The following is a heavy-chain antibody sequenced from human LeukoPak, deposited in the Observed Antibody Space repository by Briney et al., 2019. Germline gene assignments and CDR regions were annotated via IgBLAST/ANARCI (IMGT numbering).Heavy chain of an antibody. Sequence: ASVKVSCKASGYTFTTYGITWVRQAPGQGLEWMGWISAYNGNTNYAQKLQGRVTMTTDTSTSTAYMELRSLRSDDTAVYYCARDRGNYDSSDPLDYWGQGTLVTVSS. V-gene: IGHV1-18*01. CDR2: ISAYNGNT. CDR1: GYTFTTYG. CDR3: ARDRGNYDSSDPLDY. J-gene: IGHJ4*02. D-gene: IGHD3-22*01.